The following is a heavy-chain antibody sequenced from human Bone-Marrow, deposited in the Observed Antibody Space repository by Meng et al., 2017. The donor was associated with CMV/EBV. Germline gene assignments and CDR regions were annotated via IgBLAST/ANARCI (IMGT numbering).Heavy chain of an antibody. CDR2: IIPIFGTA. CDR1: GGTFSSYA. J-gene: IGHJ2*01. CDR3: ARVAGGYCSGGSCYSPDWYFDL. Sequence: QVQLVQSGAEVKKPGSSVKVSCKASGGTFSSYAISWVRQAPGQGLEWMGGIIPIFGTANYAQKFQGRVTITADESTSTAYMELSSLRSEDTAVYYCARVAGGYCSGGSCYSPDWYFDLWGRGPLVTVAS. D-gene: IGHD2-15*01. V-gene: IGHV1-69*12.